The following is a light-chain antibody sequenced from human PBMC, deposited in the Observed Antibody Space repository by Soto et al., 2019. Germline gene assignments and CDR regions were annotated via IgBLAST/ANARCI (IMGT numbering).Light chain of an antibody. CDR2: DAS. CDR1: QSVSSY. J-gene: IGKJ5*01. V-gene: IGKV3-11*01. Sequence: EIVLTQSPATLSLSPGERATLSCRARQSVSSYFAWYQQKPGQAPRLLIYDASNRATGIPARFSGSGSGTDFTLTISSLEPEDFAVYYCQQRRNWPLTFGQGTRLEIK. CDR3: QQRRNWPLT.